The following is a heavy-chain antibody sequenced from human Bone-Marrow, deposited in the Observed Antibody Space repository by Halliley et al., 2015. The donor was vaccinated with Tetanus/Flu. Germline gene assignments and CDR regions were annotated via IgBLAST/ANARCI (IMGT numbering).Heavy chain of an antibody. J-gene: IGHJ2*01. Sequence: YIYYSGRTNHNPSLKSRVTISVDTSKNQFSLKRSSVTAADTAVYYCARGRRDGYNWVPWYFDLWGRGTLVTVSS. CDR3: ARGRRDGYNWVPWYFDL. D-gene: IGHD5-12*01. CDR2: IYYSGRT. V-gene: IGHV4-59*09.